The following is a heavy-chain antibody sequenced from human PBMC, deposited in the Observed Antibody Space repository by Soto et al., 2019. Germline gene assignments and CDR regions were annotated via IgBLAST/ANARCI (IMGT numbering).Heavy chain of an antibody. V-gene: IGHV4-4*02. CDR3: ARVRADGWYWAFDM. CDR1: GDSIRRTNW. CDR2: IHHDGRT. J-gene: IGHJ3*02. Sequence: SETLSLTCVVSGDSIRRTNWWTWVRRPPGKGLEWIGEIHHDGRTNYNPSLQSRVTISVDKSKNQFSLTVTSVTAADTAVYYCARVRADGWYWAFDMWGQGTKVTVSS. D-gene: IGHD6-19*01.